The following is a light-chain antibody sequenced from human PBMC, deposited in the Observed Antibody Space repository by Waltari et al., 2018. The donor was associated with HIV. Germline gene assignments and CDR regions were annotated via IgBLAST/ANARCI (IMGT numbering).Light chain of an antibody. J-gene: IGKJ2*01. Sequence: DIQMTQSPSTLSASVGDRVIITCRASQSISNWLAWYQQKPGKAPKLPIYRASSLQTGFPSRFSGSGSGTDFTLTISSLQPDDFATYYCQQYGTSSYTFGQGTKLDLK. CDR2: RAS. CDR3: QQYGTSSYT. V-gene: IGKV1-5*03. CDR1: QSISNW.